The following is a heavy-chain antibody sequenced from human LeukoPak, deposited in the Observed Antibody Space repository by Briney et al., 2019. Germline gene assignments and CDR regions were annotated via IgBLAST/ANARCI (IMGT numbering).Heavy chain of an antibody. CDR1: GGSISSYY. CDR3: ARRRGVGATLFDY. J-gene: IGHJ4*02. Sequence: SETLSLSCTASGGSISSYYRSWIRQPPGKGLEWIGYIYYSGSTNYNPSLKSRVTISVDPSKNQFKQSSVTAADTAVYYCARRRGVGATLFDYWGQGTLVTVSS. V-gene: IGHV4-59*01. CDR2: IYYSGST. D-gene: IGHD1-26*01.